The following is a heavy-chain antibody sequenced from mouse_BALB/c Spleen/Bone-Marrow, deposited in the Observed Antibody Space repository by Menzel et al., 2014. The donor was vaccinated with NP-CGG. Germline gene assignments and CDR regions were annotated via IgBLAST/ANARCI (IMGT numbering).Heavy chain of an antibody. Sequence: LVKTGTSVKISCKASGYSFTGYYIHWVKQTHGKSLEWIGYISYYNGATSYNQKFKGKATFTVDTSSTTAYIQFNSLTSEDSAAYYCAREATATYFDVWGAGTTVTVSS. V-gene: IGHV1S34*01. J-gene: IGHJ1*01. CDR1: GYSFTGYY. D-gene: IGHD1-2*01. CDR3: AREATATYFDV. CDR2: ISYYNGAT.